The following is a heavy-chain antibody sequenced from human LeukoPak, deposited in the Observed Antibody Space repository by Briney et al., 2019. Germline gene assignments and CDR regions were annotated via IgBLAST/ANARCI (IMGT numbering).Heavy chain of an antibody. CDR1: GYTFTGYY. CDR2: INPNSGGT. CDR3: ARDKMGHSSGYSLELDY. Sequence: ASVKVSCKASGYTFTGYYMHWVRQAPGQGLEWMGWINPNSGGTNYAQKFQGRVTMTRDTSISTAYMELSRLRSDDTAVYYCARDKMGHSSGYSLELDYWGQGTLATVSS. D-gene: IGHD3-22*01. J-gene: IGHJ4*02. V-gene: IGHV1-2*02.